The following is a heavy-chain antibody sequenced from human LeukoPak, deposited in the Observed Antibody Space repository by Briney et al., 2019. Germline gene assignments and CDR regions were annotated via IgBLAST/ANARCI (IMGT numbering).Heavy chain of an antibody. CDR3: ARHYFHVSGHGGH. J-gene: IGHJ4*02. CDR1: GFTFSDYY. Sequence: GGSLRLSCAASGFTFSDYYMSWIRQAPGKGLEWLSYICSSGRTIYYADSVKGRFTISRDNAKNSLYLQMNSLRVEDTAVYYCARHYFHVSGHGGHRGQGTLVTVSS. D-gene: IGHD2/OR15-2a*01. V-gene: IGHV3-11*01. CDR2: ICSSGRTI.